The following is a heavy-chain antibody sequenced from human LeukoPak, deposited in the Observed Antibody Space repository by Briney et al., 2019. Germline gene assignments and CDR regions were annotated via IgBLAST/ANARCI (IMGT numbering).Heavy chain of an antibody. Sequence: GRSLRLSCAASGFTFSSYGMHWVRQAPGKGLEWVAVISYDGSNKYYADSVKGRFTISRDNSKNTLYLQMNSLRAEDTAVYYCAKDHNYYYDSSGFNWFDPWGQGTLVTVSS. CDR2: ISYDGSNK. D-gene: IGHD3-22*01. V-gene: IGHV3-30*18. J-gene: IGHJ5*02. CDR3: AKDHNYYYDSSGFNWFDP. CDR1: GFTFSSYG.